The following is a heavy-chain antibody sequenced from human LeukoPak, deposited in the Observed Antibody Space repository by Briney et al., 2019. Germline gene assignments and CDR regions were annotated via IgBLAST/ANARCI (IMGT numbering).Heavy chain of an antibody. V-gene: IGHV3-7*01. J-gene: IGHJ4*02. CDR1: GFTFSRSW. CDR3: VGAPNYGYFDY. D-gene: IGHD3-10*01. CDR2: INHDGSEK. Sequence: GGSLRLSCAASGFTFSRSWMTWVRQAPGKGLERVAHINHDGSEKYYVDSVKGRFTISRDNAKNSLYLQMNSLRAEDTAVYYCVGAPNYGYFDYWGQGTLITVSS.